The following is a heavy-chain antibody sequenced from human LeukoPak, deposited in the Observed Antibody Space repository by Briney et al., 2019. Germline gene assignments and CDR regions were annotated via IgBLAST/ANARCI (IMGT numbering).Heavy chain of an antibody. V-gene: IGHV4-59*01. Sequence: PSETLSLTCTVSGGSINSYYWSWIRQPPGKGLEWIGYINYSGNTDYNPSLKSRVTISVDTSKNQLSLKVISVTAADTAVYYCAREGRQDYVYFDYWGQGTLVTVSS. CDR1: GGSINSYY. CDR2: INYSGNT. D-gene: IGHD4-17*01. CDR3: AREGRQDYVYFDY. J-gene: IGHJ4*02.